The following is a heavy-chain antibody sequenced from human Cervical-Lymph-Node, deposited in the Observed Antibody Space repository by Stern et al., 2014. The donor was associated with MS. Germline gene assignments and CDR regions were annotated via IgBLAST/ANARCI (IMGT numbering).Heavy chain of an antibody. D-gene: IGHD1-26*01. CDR3: AREGSYAGPDLDC. CDR2: TRDKPNSYTA. CDR1: GFTLSDRY. Sequence: EMQLVESGGGLVQPGGSLRLSCAASGFTLSDRYINWVRQAPGKGLEWVGRTRDKPNSYTADYAASVKGRFTISRDDSGNSVFLQMNSLKTEDTAVYYCAREGSYAGPDLDCWGQGTLVTVSS. J-gene: IGHJ4*02. V-gene: IGHV3-72*01.